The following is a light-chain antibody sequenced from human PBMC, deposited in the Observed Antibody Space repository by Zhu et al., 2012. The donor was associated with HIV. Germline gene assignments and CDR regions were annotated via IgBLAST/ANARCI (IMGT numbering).Light chain of an antibody. V-gene: IGKV3-15*01. CDR3: QHCESWPPVT. Sequence: EIVMTQSPATLSVSPGGRATLSCRASHNIKNNLAWYQQKPGQAPRLLIRGATSRATGIPDRFSGSGYGTEFTLTISSIQSEDFAVYFCQHCESWPPVTFGQGTTVQI. CDR2: GAT. CDR1: HNIKNN. J-gene: IGKJ1*01.